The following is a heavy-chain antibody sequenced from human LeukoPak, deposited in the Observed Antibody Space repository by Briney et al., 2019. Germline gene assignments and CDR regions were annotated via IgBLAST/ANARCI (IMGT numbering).Heavy chain of an antibody. V-gene: IGHV1-2*02. CDR3: ARRGGIYYDSSGYCDY. CDR1: GYSFTSHY. D-gene: IGHD3-22*01. CDR2: INPNSGGT. J-gene: IGHJ4*02. Sequence: ASVKVSCKASGYSFTSHYMHWVRQAPGQGLEWMGWINPNSGGTNYAQKFQGRVTMTRDTSISTAYMELSRLRSDDTAVYYCARRGGIYYDSSGYCDYWGQGTLVTVSS.